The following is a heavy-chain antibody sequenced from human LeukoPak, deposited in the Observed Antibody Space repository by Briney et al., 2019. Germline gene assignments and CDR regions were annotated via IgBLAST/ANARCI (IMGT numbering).Heavy chain of an antibody. V-gene: IGHV4-59*01. CDR2: IYYSGST. Sequence: PSETLSLTCTVSGGSISSYYWSWIRQPPGKGLEWIGYIYYSGSTNYNPSLKSRVTISVDTSKNQFSLKLSSVTAADTAVYYCARGSTLYCSGGSCLKAPYYYYMDVWGKGTTVTVSS. D-gene: IGHD2-15*01. CDR1: GGSISSYY. J-gene: IGHJ6*03. CDR3: ARGSTLYCSGGSCLKAPYYYYMDV.